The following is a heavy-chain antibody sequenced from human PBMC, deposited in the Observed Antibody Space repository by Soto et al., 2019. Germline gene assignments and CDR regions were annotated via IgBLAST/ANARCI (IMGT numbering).Heavy chain of an antibody. D-gene: IGHD6-13*01. V-gene: IGHV3-7*03. J-gene: IGHJ4*02. CDR1: GFIFSSYW. CDR3: AREIAAAGTGDY. Sequence: GGSLRLSCAATGFIFSSYWMSWVRQAPGKGLEWVANIKQDGSTIYYADSVKGRFTISRDNAKNSLYLQMNSLRAEDTAVYYCAREIAAAGTGDYWGQGTLVTVSS. CDR2: IKQDGSTI.